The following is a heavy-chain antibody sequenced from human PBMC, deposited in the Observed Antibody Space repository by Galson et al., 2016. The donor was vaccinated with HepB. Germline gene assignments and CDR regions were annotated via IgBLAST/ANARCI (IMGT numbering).Heavy chain of an antibody. V-gene: IGHV1-18*01. CDR2: VSAYNGKT. J-gene: IGHJ5*02. D-gene: IGHD2-2*01. CDR3: ARERVGSSWYNWFDP. Sequence: SVKVSCKAAGSTFTSYGIAWIRQAPGQGLEWMGRVSAYNGKTNYAQRFQDRVTMTTDTFTTAVYMELKSLRLDDTACYYCARERVGSSWYNWFDPWGQGTLVTVSS. CDR1: GSTFTSYG.